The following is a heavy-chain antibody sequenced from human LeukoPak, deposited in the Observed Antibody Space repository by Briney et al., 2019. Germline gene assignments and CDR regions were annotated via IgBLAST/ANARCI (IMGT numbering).Heavy chain of an antibody. CDR3: ARGSTNYYDSSGYYYLSLDY. V-gene: IGHV3-48*03. CDR1: GFTFSNYE. Sequence: GGSLRLSCAASGFTFSNYEMNWVRQAPGKGLEWLSYISSSGSSIYYADSVKGRFTISRDNSKNTLHLQMNSLRAEDTTVYYCARGSTNYYDSSGYYYLSLDYWGQGTLVTVSS. D-gene: IGHD3-22*01. J-gene: IGHJ4*02. CDR2: ISSSGSSI.